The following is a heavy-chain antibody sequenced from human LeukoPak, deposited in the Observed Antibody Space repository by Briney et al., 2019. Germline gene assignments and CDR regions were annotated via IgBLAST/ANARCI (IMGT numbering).Heavy chain of an antibody. CDR3: VCTSCRPKYNWFDP. CDR1: GFTFSSYS. Sequence: GGSLRLSCAASGFTFSSYSMNWVRQAPGQGLEWVSSISSSSSYIYYAASVKGRFTISRDNAKNSLYLQMNSLRAEDTAVYYCVCTSCRPKYNWFDPWGQGTLVTVSS. J-gene: IGHJ5*02. V-gene: IGHV3-21*01. CDR2: ISSSSSYI. D-gene: IGHD2-2*01.